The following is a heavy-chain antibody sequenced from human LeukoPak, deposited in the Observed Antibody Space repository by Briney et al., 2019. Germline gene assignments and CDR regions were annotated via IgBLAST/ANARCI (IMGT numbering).Heavy chain of an antibody. D-gene: IGHD1-20*01. CDR1: GCNLTEIS. V-gene: IGHV1-24*01. CDR2: FNPEDDER. Sequence: GASVKVSCKVSGCNLTEISMHWVRQAPGKGLEWMGGFNPEDDERIYAQKFQGRVTMTEDTSTDTAYMELSSLRSNDTAVYYCATSSHNWNLGGVRDYMDVWGKGTTVTVSS. CDR3: ATSSHNWNLGGVRDYMDV. J-gene: IGHJ6*03.